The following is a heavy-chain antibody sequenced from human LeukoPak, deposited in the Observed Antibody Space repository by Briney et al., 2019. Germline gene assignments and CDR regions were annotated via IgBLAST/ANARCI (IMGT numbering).Heavy chain of an antibody. Sequence: PSETLSLTCAVSGGSISSSNWWSWVRQPPGKGLEWIGEIYHSVSTNYNPSLKSRVTISADKSKNQFSLKLSSVTAADTAVYYCARDPDTAYYMDVWGKGTTVIVSS. CDR1: GGSISSSNW. D-gene: IGHD2-21*02. J-gene: IGHJ6*03. CDR3: ARDPDTAYYMDV. V-gene: IGHV4-4*02. CDR2: IYHSVST.